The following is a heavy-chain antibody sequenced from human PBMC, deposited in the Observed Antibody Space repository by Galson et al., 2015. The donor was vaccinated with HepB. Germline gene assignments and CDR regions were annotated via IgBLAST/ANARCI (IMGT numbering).Heavy chain of an antibody. CDR1: GFTFSTYD. J-gene: IGHJ3*02. CDR2: ISTDGDP. D-gene: IGHD4-23*01. CDR3: AGVRWVDRAFDI. Sequence: SLRLSCAVSGFTFSTYDLHWVRQVPGKGLEWVSAISTDGDPFYADSVRGRFTISRENAKNSWYLQMNSLRVKDTAVYYCAGVRWVDRAFDILGHGTMVTVSS. V-gene: IGHV3-13*05.